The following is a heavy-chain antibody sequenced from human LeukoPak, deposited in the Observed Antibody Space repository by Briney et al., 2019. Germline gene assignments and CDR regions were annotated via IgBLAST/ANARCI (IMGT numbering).Heavy chain of an antibody. J-gene: IGHJ4*02. V-gene: IGHV3-53*01. CDR2: IYSGGRT. CDR1: GFSVSGSY. Sequence: PGGSLRLSCVASGFSVSGSYMSWVRQAPGKGPEWVSVIYSGGRTFYADSVKGRFTISRDNSKNTLFLQMDSLRVEDTAVYYCAKAYDFWSGYYWDYFDYWGQGTLVTVSS. CDR3: AKAYDFWSGYYWDYFDY. D-gene: IGHD3-3*01.